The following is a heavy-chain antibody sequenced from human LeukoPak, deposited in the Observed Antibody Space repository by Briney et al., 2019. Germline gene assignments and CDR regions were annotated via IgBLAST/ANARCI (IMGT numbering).Heavy chain of an antibody. V-gene: IGHV1-2*02. Sequence: GASVKVSCKASGYTFTSYAMHWVRQAPGQRLEWMGWINPNSGGTNYAQKFQGRVTMTRDTSISTAYMELSRLRSDDTAVYYCARVPGRQTSPYWFDPWGQGTLVTVSS. D-gene: IGHD1-26*01. CDR3: ARVPGRQTSPYWFDP. J-gene: IGHJ5*02. CDR2: INPNSGGT. CDR1: GYTFTSYA.